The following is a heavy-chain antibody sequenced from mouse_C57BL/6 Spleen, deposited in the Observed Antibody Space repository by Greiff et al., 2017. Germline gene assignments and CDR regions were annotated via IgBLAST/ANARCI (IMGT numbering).Heavy chain of an antibody. CDR2: IDPSDSET. J-gene: IGHJ3*01. CDR3: ARDSSGSVGPWFAF. CDR1: GYTFTSYW. V-gene: IGHV1-52*01. Sequence: QVQLQQPGAELVRPGSSVKLSCTASGYTFTSYWMHWVKQRPIQGLEWIGNIDPSDSETHYNQKFKDKATLTVDKSSSTAYMQLSSLTSEDSAVXYCARDSSGSVGPWFAFWGQGTLVTVSA. D-gene: IGHD3-2*02.